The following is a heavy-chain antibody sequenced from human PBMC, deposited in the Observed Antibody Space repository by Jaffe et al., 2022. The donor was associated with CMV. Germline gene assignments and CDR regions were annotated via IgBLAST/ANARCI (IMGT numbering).Heavy chain of an antibody. CDR1: GLTFSDNW. CDR3: ARITAFRFDY. V-gene: IGHV3-7*01. D-gene: IGHD3-10*01. Sequence: EVQLVESGGGLVQPGGSLRLSCAASGLTFSDNWMSWVRQAPGKGLEWVANINPDSAKKIYVDSVKGRFTISRDNTKNSLFLQMNSLRGEDTAVYYCARITAFRFDYWGQGTLVTVSS. CDR2: INPDSAKK. J-gene: IGHJ4*02.